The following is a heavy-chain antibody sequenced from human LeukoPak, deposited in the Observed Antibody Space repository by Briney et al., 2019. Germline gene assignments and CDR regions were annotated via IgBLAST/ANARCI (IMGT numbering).Heavy chain of an antibody. CDR1: GGSVSGYY. CDR3: ARGDFWSGYSPRAGFDP. J-gene: IGHJ5*02. CDR2: VYYSGGT. V-gene: IGHV4-59*02. D-gene: IGHD3-3*01. Sequence: SETLSLTCVVSGGSVSGYYWGWIRQPPGRGLEWIGYVYYSGGTNYNPSFKSRITVSVDTSRNQFSLQLSSVTAADTAVYYCARGDFWSGYSPRAGFDPWGQGTLVTVSS.